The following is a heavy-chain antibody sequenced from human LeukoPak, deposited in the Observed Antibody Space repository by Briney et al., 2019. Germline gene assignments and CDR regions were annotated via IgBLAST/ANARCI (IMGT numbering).Heavy chain of an antibody. J-gene: IGHJ4*02. CDR3: ALGYYYDSSGSPFDY. D-gene: IGHD3-22*01. Sequence: SETLSLTCAVSGYSISSGYYWGWIRQPPGKGLEWIGSIYRSGSTYYNPSLKSRVTISVDTSKNQFSLKLSSVTAADTVVYYCALGYYYDSSGSPFDYWGQGTLVTVSS. V-gene: IGHV4-38-2*01. CDR2: IYRSGST. CDR1: GYSISSGYY.